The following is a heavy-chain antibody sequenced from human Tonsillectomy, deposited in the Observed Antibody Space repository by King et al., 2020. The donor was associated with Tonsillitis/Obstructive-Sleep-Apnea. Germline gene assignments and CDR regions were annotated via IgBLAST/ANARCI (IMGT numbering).Heavy chain of an antibody. CDR1: GGTFSSYA. V-gene: IGHV1-69*01. D-gene: IGHD6-19*01. J-gene: IGHJ6*02. CDR3: ASQVAVAGTNYYGMDV. CDR2: IITIFGTA. Sequence: QLVQSGAEVKKPGSSVKVSCKASGGTFSSYAISWVRQAPGQGLEWMGGIITIFGTANYAQKFQGRVTITADESTSTAYMELSSLRSEDTAVYYCASQVAVAGTNYYGMDVWGQGTTVTVSS.